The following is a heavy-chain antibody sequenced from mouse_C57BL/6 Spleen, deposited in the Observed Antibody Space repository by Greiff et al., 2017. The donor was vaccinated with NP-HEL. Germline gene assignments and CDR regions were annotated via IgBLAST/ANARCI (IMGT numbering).Heavy chain of an antibody. CDR1: GFTFSDYY. J-gene: IGHJ2*01. CDR2: INYDGSST. V-gene: IGHV5-16*01. CDR3: ARDPVTGAFDY. D-gene: IGHD4-1*01. Sequence: DVQLVESEGGLVQPGSSMKLSCTASGFTFSDYYMAWVRQVPEKGLEWVANINYDGSSTYYLDSLKSRFIISRDNAKNILYLQMSSLKSEDTATYYCARDPVTGAFDYWGQGTTLTVSS.